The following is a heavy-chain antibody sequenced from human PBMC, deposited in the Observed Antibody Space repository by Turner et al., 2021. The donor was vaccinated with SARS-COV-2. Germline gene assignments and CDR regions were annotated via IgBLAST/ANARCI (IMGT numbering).Heavy chain of an antibody. CDR3: AKVADTAMGYDY. CDR1: GFTFSSYA. CDR2: ISGSGGST. Sequence: EVQLLESGGGLVQPGGSLRLSCAASGFTFSSYALIWVRQAPGKGLEWVSAISGSGGSTYYAASVKGRFTISRDNSKNTLYLQMNSLRAEDTAVYYCAKVADTAMGYDYWGQGTLVTVSS. J-gene: IGHJ4*02. V-gene: IGHV3-23*01. D-gene: IGHD5-18*01.